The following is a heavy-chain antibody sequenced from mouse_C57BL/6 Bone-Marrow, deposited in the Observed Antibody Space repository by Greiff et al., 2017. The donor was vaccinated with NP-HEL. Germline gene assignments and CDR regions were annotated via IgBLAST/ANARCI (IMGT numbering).Heavy chain of an antibody. D-gene: IGHD2-2*01. Sequence: VQLQQSGPELVKPGASVKISCKASGYAFSSSWMNWVKQRPGKGLEWIGRIYPGDGDTNYNGKFKGKATLTADKSSSTAYMQLSSRTSEDSAVYFCARSRLRRYFDVWGTGTTVTVSS. CDR1: GYAFSSSW. V-gene: IGHV1-82*01. CDR2: IYPGDGDT. CDR3: ARSRLRRYFDV. J-gene: IGHJ1*03.